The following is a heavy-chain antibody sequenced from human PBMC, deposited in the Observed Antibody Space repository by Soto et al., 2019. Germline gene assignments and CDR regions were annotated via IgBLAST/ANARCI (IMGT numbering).Heavy chain of an antibody. CDR1: GYTFTSYG. J-gene: IGHJ6*02. CDR3: AKNGQPPYYYYGLDV. Sequence: ASVKVSCXASGYTFTSYGISWVRQAPGQGLEWMGWISGYNGDTNYAQKFQGRVSMTIDTSTTTAYMELRSLRSDDTAVYYCAKNGQPPYYYYGLDVWGQGTKVTVSS. D-gene: IGHD2-8*01. V-gene: IGHV1-18*01. CDR2: ISGYNGDT.